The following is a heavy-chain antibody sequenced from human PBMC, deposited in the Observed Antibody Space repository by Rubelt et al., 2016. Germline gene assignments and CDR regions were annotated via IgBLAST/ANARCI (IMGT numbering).Heavy chain of an antibody. CDR1: GFTFSNYA. V-gene: IGHV3-30*04. CDR3: AKDQSVYDDYGHFDY. Sequence: GQPGRSLRLSCAASGFTFSNYAMHWVRQGPGKGLEWGTVISYDGSNKYYADAVKGRFTISRDNSKNTPFLQMNSLRAEDTAVYYCAKDQSVYDDYGHFDYWGQGTLVTVSS. J-gene: IGHJ4*02. D-gene: IGHD4-17*01. CDR2: ISYDGSNK.